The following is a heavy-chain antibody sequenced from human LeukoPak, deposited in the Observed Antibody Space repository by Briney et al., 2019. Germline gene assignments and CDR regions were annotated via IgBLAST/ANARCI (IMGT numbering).Heavy chain of an antibody. J-gene: IGHJ3*02. CDR2: INHSGST. V-gene: IGHV4-34*01. CDR1: GGSFSGYY. CDR3: ARGRGHDWGAFDI. D-gene: IGHD7-27*01. Sequence: SETLSLTCAVYGGSFSGYYWSWIRQPPGKGLEWIGEINHSGSTNYNPPLKSRVTISVDTSKNQFSLKLSSVTAADTAVYYCARGRGHDWGAFDIWGQGTMVTVSS.